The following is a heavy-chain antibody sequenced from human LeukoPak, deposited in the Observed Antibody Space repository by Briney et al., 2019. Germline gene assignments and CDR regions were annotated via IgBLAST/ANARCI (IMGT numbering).Heavy chain of an antibody. CDR2: ISYDGSNK. V-gene: IGHV3-30*03. CDR3: ARGDRITIFGVVIMVGGFDY. D-gene: IGHD3-3*01. CDR1: GFTFSSYG. J-gene: IGHJ4*02. Sequence: GGSLRPSCAASGFTFSSYGMHWVRQAPGKGLEWVAVISYDGSNKYYADSVKGRFTISRDNSKNTLYLQMNSLRAEDTAVYYCARGDRITIFGVVIMVGGFDYWGQGTLVTVSS.